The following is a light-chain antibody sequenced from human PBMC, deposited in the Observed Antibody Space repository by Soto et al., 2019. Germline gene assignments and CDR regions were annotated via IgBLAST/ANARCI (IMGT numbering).Light chain of an antibody. CDR1: TSDVGIYNL. Sequence: QSALTQPASVSGSPGQSITISCSGTTSDVGIYNLVSWYQQHPGKAPKLVIYEVDKRPSGVSNRFSGSRSGNTASLTISGYQSVEEDDHPCSSYAGSRWVFGEGTKPTVL. CDR3: SSYAGSRWV. V-gene: IGLV2-23*02. CDR2: EVD. J-gene: IGLJ3*02.